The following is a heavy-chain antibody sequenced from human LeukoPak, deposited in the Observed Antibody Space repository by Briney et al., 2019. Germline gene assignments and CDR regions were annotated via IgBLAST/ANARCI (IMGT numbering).Heavy chain of an antibody. Sequence: GASVKVSCKASGYTFTGYYMHWVRQAPGQGLEWMGRINPNSGGTNYAQKFQGRVTMTRDTSISTAYMELSRLRSDDTAVYYCARGGRLCNSTSCYVLFDYWGQGTLVTVSS. V-gene: IGHV1-2*06. CDR2: INPNSGGT. CDR1: GYTFTGYY. J-gene: IGHJ4*02. CDR3: ARGGRLCNSTSCYVLFDY. D-gene: IGHD2-2*01.